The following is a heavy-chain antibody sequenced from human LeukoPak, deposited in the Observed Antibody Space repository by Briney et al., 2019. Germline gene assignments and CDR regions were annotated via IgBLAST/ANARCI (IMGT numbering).Heavy chain of an antibody. Sequence: GGSLRLSCAASEFTFSSYSMNWVRQAPGKGLEWASSISGSGPSTDYADSVKGRFTISRDKAKNTLYLQMNSLRAEDTAVYYCARLPTFYYDSSHYHYDYWGQGTLVTVSS. J-gene: IGHJ4*02. CDR1: EFTFSSYS. V-gene: IGHV3-23*01. CDR3: ARLPTFYYDSSHYHYDY. D-gene: IGHD3-22*01. CDR2: ISGSGPST.